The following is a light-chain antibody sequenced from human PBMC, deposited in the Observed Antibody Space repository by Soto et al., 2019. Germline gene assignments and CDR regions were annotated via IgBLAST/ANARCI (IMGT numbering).Light chain of an antibody. V-gene: IGLV6-57*01. CDR1: SGSIASNY. CDR2: EDN. CDR3: QSHDGYNQV. J-gene: IGLJ3*02. Sequence: NFMLTQPHSVSESPGKTVTISCTRSSGSIASNYVQWYQQRPGSSPTTVIYEDNQRPSGVPDRFSGSIDSSSNSASLTISGLKTEDEADYYCQSHDGYNQVFGGGTKLTVL.